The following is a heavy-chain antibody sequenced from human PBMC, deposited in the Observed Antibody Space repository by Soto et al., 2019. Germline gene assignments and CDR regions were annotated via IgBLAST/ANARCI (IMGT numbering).Heavy chain of an antibody. Sequence: GGSLRLSCAASGFTFSTYAIHWVRQAPGKGLEWVAVISYDGANKYYADSVRGRFTISRDNSKNTLFLQISSLRAEDTAVYYCAKDGGGYNYGYVMLDKYYYGMDVWGQGTTVTVSS. CDR2: ISYDGANK. CDR1: GFTFSTYA. V-gene: IGHV3-30-3*01. J-gene: IGHJ6*02. CDR3: AKDGGGYNYGYVMLDKYYYGMDV. D-gene: IGHD5-18*01.